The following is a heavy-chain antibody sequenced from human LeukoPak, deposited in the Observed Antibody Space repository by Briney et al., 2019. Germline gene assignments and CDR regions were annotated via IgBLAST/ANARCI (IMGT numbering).Heavy chain of an antibody. Sequence: PGGSLRLSCAASGFTFNTYAMNWVRQAPGKGLEWVSAIGGTTVSTYYADSVKGRFTISRDNSKNTLYLQMNSLRAEDTAVYYCARGGGHLDSWGQGTLVSVSS. CDR2: IGGTTVST. J-gene: IGHJ4*02. CDR1: GFTFNTYA. V-gene: IGHV3-23*01. D-gene: IGHD2-15*01. CDR3: ARGGGHLDS.